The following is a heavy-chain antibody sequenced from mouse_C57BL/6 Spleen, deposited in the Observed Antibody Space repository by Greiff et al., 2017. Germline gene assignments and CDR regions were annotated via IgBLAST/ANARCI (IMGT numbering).Heavy chain of an antibody. CDR1: GYAFSSYW. D-gene: IGHD2-4*01. V-gene: IGHV1-80*01. J-gene: IGHJ3*01. Sequence: QVQLKESGAELVKPGASVKISCKASGYAFSSYWMNWVKQRPGKGLEWIGQIYPGDGDPNYNGKFKGKATLTADKSSSTAYMQLSSLTSEDSAVYFCAVYYDYDAWFAYWGQGTLVTVSA. CDR2: IYPGDGDP. CDR3: AVYYDYDAWFAY.